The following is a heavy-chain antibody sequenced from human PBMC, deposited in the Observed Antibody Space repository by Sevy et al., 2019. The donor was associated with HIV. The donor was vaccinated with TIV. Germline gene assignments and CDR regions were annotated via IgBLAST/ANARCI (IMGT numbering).Heavy chain of an antibody. Sequence: GGSLRLSCAASGFTLNSYWMSWVRQAPGKGLEWVANINRDGSVKYYVDSVKGRFTISRDNARNSLYLRMNSLRAEDTALYYCVRAIAAAGSFWGQGTLVTVSS. V-gene: IGHV3-7*01. D-gene: IGHD6-13*01. CDR1: GFTLNSYW. J-gene: IGHJ4*02. CDR2: INRDGSVK. CDR3: VRAIAAAGSF.